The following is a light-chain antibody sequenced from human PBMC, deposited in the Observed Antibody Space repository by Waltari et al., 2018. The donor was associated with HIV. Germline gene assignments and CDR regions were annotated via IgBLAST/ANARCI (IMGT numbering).Light chain of an antibody. CDR2: WAS. CDR1: RTFLYYSDNRHY. V-gene: IGKV4-1*01. Sequence: DIVMTQSPDSLPVSLGERATINCTASRTFLYYSDNRHYLAWYQQKPRQPPKLLISWASTRKSGVPDRFSGSGSGTDFTLTITRLQAEDVALYHCQQYFRIPPTFGGGTKVEIK. CDR3: QQYFRIPPT. J-gene: IGKJ4*01.